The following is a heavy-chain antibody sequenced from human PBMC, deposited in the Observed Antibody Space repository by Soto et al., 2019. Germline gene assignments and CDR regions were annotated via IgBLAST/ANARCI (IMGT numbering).Heavy chain of an antibody. CDR3: ARAGRGYCSGGSCYPVDY. V-gene: IGHV3-7*01. D-gene: IGHD2-15*01. CDR2: IKQDGSEK. CDR1: GFTFSSYW. J-gene: IGHJ4*02. Sequence: EVQLVESGGGLVQPGGSLRLSCAASGFTFSSYWMSWVRQAPGKGLEWVANIKQDGSEKYYVDSVKGRFTISRENAKNSLYLQMNSLRAEDTAVYYCARAGRGYCSGGSCYPVDYWGQGTLVTVSS.